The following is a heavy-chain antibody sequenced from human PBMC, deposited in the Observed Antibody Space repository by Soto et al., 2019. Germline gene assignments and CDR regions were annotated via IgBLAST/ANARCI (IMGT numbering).Heavy chain of an antibody. CDR1: GGSISSSSYY. CDR3: ASLQYSSGWFNYYYGMDV. J-gene: IGHJ6*02. V-gene: IGHV4-39*01. Sequence: SETLSLTCTVSGGSISSSSYYWGWIRQHPGKGQEWIGSIYYSGSTYYNTSLKSRVTISVDTSTNQFSLMLSSVTAADTAVYYFASLQYSSGWFNYYYGMDVWGQGTTVTVSS. D-gene: IGHD6-19*01. CDR2: IYYSGST.